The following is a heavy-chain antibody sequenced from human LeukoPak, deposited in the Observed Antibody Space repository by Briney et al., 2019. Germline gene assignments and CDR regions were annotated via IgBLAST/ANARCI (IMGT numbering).Heavy chain of an antibody. CDR1: GFTFSSYN. CDR2: IYHSGST. D-gene: IGHD3-9*01. V-gene: IGHV4-30-2*01. CDR3: ASSSDIYYYYYMDV. J-gene: IGHJ6*03. Sequence: LRLSCAASGFTFSSYNMNWIRQPPGKGLEWIGYIYHSGSTYYNPSLKSRVTISVDRSKNQFSLKLSSVTAADTAVYYCASSSDIYYYYYMDVWGKGTTVTVSS.